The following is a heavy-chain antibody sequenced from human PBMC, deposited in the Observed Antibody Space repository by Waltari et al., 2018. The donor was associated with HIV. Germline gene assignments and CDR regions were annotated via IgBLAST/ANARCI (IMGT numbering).Heavy chain of an antibody. J-gene: IGHJ6*02. CDR1: GGSISSSSYY. V-gene: IGHV4-39*01. CDR3: ASRHLDTAMVYYYYYGMDV. CDR2: IYYSGST. Sequence: QLQLQESGPGLVKPSETLSLTCTVSGGSISSSSYYWGWIRQPPGKGLEWIGSIYYSGSTYYNPSLKSRVTISVDTSKNQFSLKLSSVTAADTAVYYCASRHLDTAMVYYYYYGMDVWGQGTTVTVSS. D-gene: IGHD5-18*01.